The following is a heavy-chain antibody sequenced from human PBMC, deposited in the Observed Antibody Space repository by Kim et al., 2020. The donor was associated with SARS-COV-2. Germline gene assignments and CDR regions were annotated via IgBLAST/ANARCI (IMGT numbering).Heavy chain of an antibody. CDR3: APDYYDSSGYYYPFDY. V-gene: IGHV1-2*06. CDR2: INPNSGGT. J-gene: IGHJ4*02. CDR1: GYTFTGYY. Sequence: ASVTVSCKASGYTFTGYYMHCVRQAPGQGLEWMGRINPNSGGTNYAQKFQGRATMTRDTSISTAYMELSRLRSDDTAAHHCAPDYYDSSGYYYPFDYWGQ. D-gene: IGHD3-22*01.